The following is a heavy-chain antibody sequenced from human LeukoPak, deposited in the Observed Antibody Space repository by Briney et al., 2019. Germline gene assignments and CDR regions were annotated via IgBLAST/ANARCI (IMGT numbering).Heavy chain of an antibody. J-gene: IGHJ6*02. Sequence: GGSLRLSCAVSGFTFSGFWMSWSRRAPGKGLEWVSYISSSGSTIYYADSVKGRFTISRDNAKNSLYLQIKSLRDEDTAVYYCAGRTGLYFYGMDVWGQGTTVTVSS. CDR2: ISSSGSTI. CDR3: AGRTGLYFYGMDV. D-gene: IGHD3-9*01. CDR1: GFTFSGFW. V-gene: IGHV3-48*02.